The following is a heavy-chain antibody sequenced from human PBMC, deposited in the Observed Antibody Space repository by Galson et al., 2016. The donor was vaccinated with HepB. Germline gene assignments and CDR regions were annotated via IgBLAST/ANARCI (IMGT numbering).Heavy chain of an antibody. D-gene: IGHD4-17*01. J-gene: IGHJ4*02. V-gene: IGHV1-46*01. CDR1: GYTFSNHY. Sequence: SCKASGYTFSNHYMHWVRQAPGQGLEWMGMINPSGGSTSYAQNLQGRVTVTMDTSATTAYMELRRLTSDDTAVYYCARDSDYNVDYWGQGTLVTVSS. CDR2: INPSGGST. CDR3: ARDSDYNVDY.